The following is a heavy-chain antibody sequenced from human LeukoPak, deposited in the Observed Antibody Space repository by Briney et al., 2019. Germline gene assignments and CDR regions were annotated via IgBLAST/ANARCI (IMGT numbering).Heavy chain of an antibody. CDR2: IDPSGGGT. V-gene: IGHV1-46*01. D-gene: IGHD3-10*01. CDR1: GYTFTTYY. CDR3: ASLGSGSSRIIDFDY. J-gene: IGHJ4*02. Sequence: ASVKVSCKASGYTFTTYYMHWVRQAPGQGLEWMGVIDPSGGGTNYAQKFQGRVTMTRDTSTSTVYMELSSLRSEDTAVYYCASLGSGSSRIIDFDYWGQGTLVTVSS.